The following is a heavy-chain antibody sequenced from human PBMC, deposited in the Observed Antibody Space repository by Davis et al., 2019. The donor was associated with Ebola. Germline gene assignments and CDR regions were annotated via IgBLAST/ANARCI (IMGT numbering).Heavy chain of an antibody. CDR1: GFTFSSYG. CDR2: IRYDGSNK. V-gene: IGHV3-30*02. J-gene: IGHJ4*02. CDR3: ARDRGTMIVVVTLDY. D-gene: IGHD3-22*01. Sequence: GESLKISCAASGFTFSSYGMHWVRQAPGKGLERVAFIRYDGSNKYYAESVKGRFTISRDNSKNTLYLQMNSLRAEDTAVYYCARDRGTMIVVVTLDYWGQGTLVTVSS.